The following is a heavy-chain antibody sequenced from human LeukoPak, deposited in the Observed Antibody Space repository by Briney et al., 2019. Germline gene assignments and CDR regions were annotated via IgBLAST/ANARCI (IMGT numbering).Heavy chain of an antibody. Sequence: KSSETLSLTCTVSGGSISSSIHSCGWIRQPPRKWLEWTGSIYYTGRTYYNPSLKSRVTISVDTSKNQFSLQLSSVTAADTAVYYCATQQWIGTFHYWGQGALVTVSS. V-gene: IGHV4-39*07. CDR3: ATQQWIGTFHY. CDR1: GGSISSSIHS. J-gene: IGHJ4*02. CDR2: IYYTGRT. D-gene: IGHD3-10*01.